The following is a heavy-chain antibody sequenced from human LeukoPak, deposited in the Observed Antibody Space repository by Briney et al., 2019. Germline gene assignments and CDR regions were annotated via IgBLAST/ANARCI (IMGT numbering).Heavy chain of an antibody. CDR1: GGSISSYY. Sequence: SQTLSLTCTVSGGSISSYYWSWIRQPAGKGLEWIGRIYTSGSTNYNPSLKSRVTMSVDTSKNQFSLKLSSVTAADTAVYYCARDSGGLFAGHFDYWGQGTLVTVSS. CDR2: IYTSGST. CDR3: ARDSGGLFAGHFDY. D-gene: IGHD2-21*01. J-gene: IGHJ4*02. V-gene: IGHV4-4*07.